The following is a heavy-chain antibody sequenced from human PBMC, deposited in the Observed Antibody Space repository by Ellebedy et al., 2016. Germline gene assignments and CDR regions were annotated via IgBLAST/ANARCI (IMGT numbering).Heavy chain of an antibody. J-gene: IGHJ4*02. CDR2: ISYDGSNK. CDR1: GFTFSSYG. V-gene: IGHV3-30*18. D-gene: IGHD2-2*01. Sequence: GESLKISXAASGFTFSSYGMHWVRQAPGKGLEWVAVISYDGSNKYYADSVKGRFTISRDNSKNTLYLQMNSLRAEDTAVYYCAKDPEYCSSTSCYAFDYWGQGTLVTVSS. CDR3: AKDPEYCSSTSCYAFDY.